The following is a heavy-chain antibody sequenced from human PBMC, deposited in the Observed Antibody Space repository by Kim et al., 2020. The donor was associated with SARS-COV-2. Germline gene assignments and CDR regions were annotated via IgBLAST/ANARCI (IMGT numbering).Heavy chain of an antibody. V-gene: IGHV3-53*01. CDR3: ARDVGAAADPYYYHYGMDV. D-gene: IGHD6-13*01. J-gene: IGHJ6*02. Sequence: GRFTIHRNNSKNTLYLQMNSLSAEDTAVYYCARDVGAAADPYYYHYGMDVWGQGTTVTVSS.